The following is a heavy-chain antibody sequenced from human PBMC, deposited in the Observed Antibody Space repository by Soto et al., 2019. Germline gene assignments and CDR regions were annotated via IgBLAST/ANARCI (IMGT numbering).Heavy chain of an antibody. D-gene: IGHD3-22*01. CDR3: ARGMSSGFSRDAFDI. CDR2: INSDGSGT. J-gene: IGHJ3*02. V-gene: IGHV3-74*01. CDR1: GFTFSNYW. Sequence: EVQLVESGGGLVQPGGSLRLSCAASGFTFSNYWMHWVRRAPGEGLVWVSRINSDGSGTIYADSVEGRFTISRDNAKNTRHLQMSSLRAEDTAAYYCARGMSSGFSRDAFDIWGQGTMVTVSS.